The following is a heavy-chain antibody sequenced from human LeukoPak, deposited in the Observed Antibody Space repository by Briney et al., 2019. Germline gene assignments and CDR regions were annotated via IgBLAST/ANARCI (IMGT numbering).Heavy chain of an antibody. Sequence: GGSLRLSCAASGFTFSSNWMSWVRQAPGKGLEWVANIKQDGSEKYYVDSVKGRFTISRDNAKNSLYLQMNSLRAEDTAVYYCARDLMSPTPESESSWYDAFNIWGQGTMVTVSS. D-gene: IGHD6-13*01. CDR2: IKQDGSEK. CDR1: GFTFSSNW. CDR3: ARDLMSPTPESESSWYDAFNI. V-gene: IGHV3-7*03. J-gene: IGHJ3*02.